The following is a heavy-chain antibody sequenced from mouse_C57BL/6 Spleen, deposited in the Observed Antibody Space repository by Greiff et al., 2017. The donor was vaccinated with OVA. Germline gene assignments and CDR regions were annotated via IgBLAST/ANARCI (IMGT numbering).Heavy chain of an antibody. J-gene: IGHJ4*01. CDR3: ARGDYDGPYYAMDY. Sequence: VQLKESGPELVKPGASVKISCKASGYSFTGYYMHWVKQSHGNILDWIGYIYPYNGVSSYNQKFKGKATLTVDKSSSTAYIELRSLTSEDSAVYYCARGDYDGPYYAMDYWGQGTSVTVSS. CDR2: IYPYNGVS. D-gene: IGHD2-3*01. V-gene: IGHV1-31*01. CDR1: GYSFTGYY.